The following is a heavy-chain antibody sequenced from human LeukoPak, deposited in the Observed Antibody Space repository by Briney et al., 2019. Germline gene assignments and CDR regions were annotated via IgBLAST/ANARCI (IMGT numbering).Heavy chain of an antibody. V-gene: IGHV3-23*01. CDR1: GFTFSSYA. D-gene: IGHD5-12*01. CDR2: ISGSGTTT. CDR3: AKGGYAFDP. J-gene: IGHJ5*02. Sequence: PGGSLILSCAASGFTFSSYAMSWVRQTPGKGLEWVSAISGSGTTTYYADSVKGRFTISRDNSKNTLYLQMNSLRAEDTAVYYCAKGGYAFDPWGQGTLVTVSS.